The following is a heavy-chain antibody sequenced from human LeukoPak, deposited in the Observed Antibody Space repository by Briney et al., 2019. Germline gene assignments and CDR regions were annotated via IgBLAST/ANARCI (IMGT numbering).Heavy chain of an antibody. CDR1: GYTFTGYY. V-gene: IGHV1-2*02. CDR3: ARDRGGLQIGLRLDY. J-gene: IGHJ4*02. D-gene: IGHD5-18*01. CDR2: INHNGGGK. Sequence: GASVKVSCQASGYTFTGYYLHWVRQAPGQGLEWMGLINHNGGGKNYAQKVKGRVTIPSDTSSNTLYMQLSRLRADDTAVYYCARDRGGLQIGLRLDYWGQGTLVTVS.